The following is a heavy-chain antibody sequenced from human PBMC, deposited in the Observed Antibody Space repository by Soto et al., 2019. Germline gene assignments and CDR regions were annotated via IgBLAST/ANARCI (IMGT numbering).Heavy chain of an antibody. J-gene: IGHJ4*02. CDR2: IYTSGST. CDR3: ARDLKFGQDDY. CDR1: GGSISSYY. V-gene: IGHV4-4*07. Sequence: PSETLSLTCTVSGGSISSYYWTWIRQPSGKGLEWIGRIYTSGSTNYNPSLKSRVTMSVDTSKNQFSLKLSSVTAADTAVYYCARDLKFGQDDYWGKGSQVTVSS. D-gene: IGHD3-10*01.